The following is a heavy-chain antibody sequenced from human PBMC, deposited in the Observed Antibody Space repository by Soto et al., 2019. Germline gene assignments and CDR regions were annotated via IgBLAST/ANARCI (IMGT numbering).Heavy chain of an antibody. V-gene: IGHV3-23*01. J-gene: IGHJ4*02. D-gene: IGHD2-15*01. CDR3: AKDSGYCSGGSCYLAYFDY. CDR2: ISGSGGST. CDR1: GFTFSSYA. Sequence: GGSLRLSCASSGFTFSSYAMSWVRQAPGKGLEWVSAISGSGGSTYYADSVKGRFTISRDNSKNTLYLQMNSLRAEDTAVYYCAKDSGYCSGGSCYLAYFDYWGQGTLVTLSS.